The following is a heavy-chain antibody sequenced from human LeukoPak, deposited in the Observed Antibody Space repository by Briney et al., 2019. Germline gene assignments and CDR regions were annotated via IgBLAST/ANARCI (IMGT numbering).Heavy chain of an antibody. D-gene: IGHD2-2*01. CDR2: INPNSGGT. CDR3: ARFQGEYQLLQTSLKGIDY. V-gene: IGHV1-2*02. Sequence: ASVKVSCKASGYTFTGYYMHWVRQAPGQGLEWMGWINPNSGGTNYAQKFQGRVTMTRDTSISTAYMELSRLRSDDTAVYYCARFQGEYQLLQTSLKGIDYLGQGTLVTVSS. CDR1: GYTFTGYY. J-gene: IGHJ4*02.